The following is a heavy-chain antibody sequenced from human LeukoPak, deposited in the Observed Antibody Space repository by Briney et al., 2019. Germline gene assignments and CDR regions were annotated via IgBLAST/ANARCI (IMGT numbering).Heavy chain of an antibody. V-gene: IGHV4-59*01. Sequence: SETLSLTCTVSGGSISSYYWSWIRQPPGKGLEWIGYIYYSGGTNYNPSLKSRVTISVDTSKNQFSLKLSSVTAADTAVYYCASLDCSSTSCYYFDYWGQGTLVTVSS. CDR3: ASLDCSSTSCYYFDY. J-gene: IGHJ4*02. CDR2: IYYSGGT. D-gene: IGHD2-2*01. CDR1: GGSISSYY.